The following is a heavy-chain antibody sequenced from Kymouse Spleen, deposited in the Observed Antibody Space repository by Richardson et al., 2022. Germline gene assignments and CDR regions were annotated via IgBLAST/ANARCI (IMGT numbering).Heavy chain of an antibody. CDR3: ARGSGWYVDYYGMDV. Sequence: QVQLQQWGAGLLKPSETLSLTCAVYGGSFSGYYWSWIRQPPGKGLEWIGEINHSGSTNYNPSLKSRVTISVDTSKNQFSLKLSSVTAADTAVYYCARGSGWYVDYYGMDVWGQGTTVTVSS. V-gene: IGHV4-34*01. CDR2: INHSGST. CDR1: GGSFSGYY. J-gene: IGHJ6*02. D-gene: IGHD6-19*01.